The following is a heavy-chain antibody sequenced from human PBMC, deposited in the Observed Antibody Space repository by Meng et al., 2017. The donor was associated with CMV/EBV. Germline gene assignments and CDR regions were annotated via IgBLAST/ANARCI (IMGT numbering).Heavy chain of an antibody. V-gene: IGHV3-69-1*02. CDR1: GFTFSDYY. CDR3: ARGITMIVVVIAPNAFDI. J-gene: IGHJ3*02. CDR2: ISSSCTI. Sequence: GESLKISCAASGFTFSDYYMNWVRQAPGKGLEWVSSISSSCTIYYADSVKGRFTISRDNAKNSLYLQMNSLRAEDTAVYYCARGITMIVVVIAPNAFDIWGQGTMVTVSS. D-gene: IGHD3-22*01.